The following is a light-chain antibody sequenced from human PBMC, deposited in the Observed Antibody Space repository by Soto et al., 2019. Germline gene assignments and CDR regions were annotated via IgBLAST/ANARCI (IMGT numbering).Light chain of an antibody. CDR1: QGISSW. CDR2: AAS. V-gene: IGKV1-12*01. Sequence: DVQMTQPPSSVSASVGERVTISCRASQGISSWLAWYQQKPGKAPELLIYAASNLQTGVPSRCSGSESGTDFTLHISSLQPEDFATYYCQQPNNFPLTFGGGTKVEIK. J-gene: IGKJ4*01. CDR3: QQPNNFPLT.